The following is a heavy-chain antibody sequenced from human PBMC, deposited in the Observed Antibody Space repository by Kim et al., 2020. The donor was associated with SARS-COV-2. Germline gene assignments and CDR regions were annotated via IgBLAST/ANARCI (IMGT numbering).Heavy chain of an antibody. CDR3: ARAPDGLYSSGSYIVN. J-gene: IGHJ4*02. D-gene: IGHD6-19*01. V-gene: IGHV1-18*01. Sequence: ASVKVSCKASGYTFTSYGISWVRQAPGQGLEWMGWISAYNGNTNYAQKLQGRVTMTTDTSTSTAYMELRSLRSDDTAVYYCARAPDGLYSSGSYIVNWGQGTLVTVSS. CDR1: GYTFTSYG. CDR2: ISAYNGNT.